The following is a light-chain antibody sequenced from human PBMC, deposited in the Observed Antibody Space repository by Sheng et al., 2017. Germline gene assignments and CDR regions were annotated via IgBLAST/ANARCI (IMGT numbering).Light chain of an antibody. CDR2: AAS. CDR3: QKYNSPPYS. CDR1: QSVDKF. V-gene: IGKV1-9*01. J-gene: IGKJ2*03. Sequence: IQLTQSPSSLSASVGDRVTITCRASQSVDKFFAWYQQTPGKAPNLLISAASTLQSGVPSRFSGSGSGTDLTLTINNLQPEDFASYFCQKYNSPPYSFGQGTKLEVK.